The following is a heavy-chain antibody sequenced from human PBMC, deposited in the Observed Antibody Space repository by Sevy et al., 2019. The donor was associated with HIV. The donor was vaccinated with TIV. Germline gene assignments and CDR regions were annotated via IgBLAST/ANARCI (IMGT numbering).Heavy chain of an antibody. Sequence: ASVKVSCKASGYTFTGYYMHWVRQAPGLGLEWMGWINPNSDGTKYAQKFQGRVTMTRDTSISTAYMELSRLKSDDTAVYYCTRGPSGFSGSDLAYWGQGTLVTVSS. CDR3: TRGPSGFSGSDLAY. V-gene: IGHV1-2*02. CDR1: GYTFTGYY. CDR2: INPNSDGT. D-gene: IGHD3-22*01. J-gene: IGHJ4*02.